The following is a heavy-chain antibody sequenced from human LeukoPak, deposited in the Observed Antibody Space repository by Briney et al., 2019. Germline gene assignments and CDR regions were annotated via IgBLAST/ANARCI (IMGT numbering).Heavy chain of an antibody. D-gene: IGHD3-9*01. CDR1: GFMFSTYW. Sequence: GGSLRLSCAASGFMFSTYWMTWVRQAPGKGLEWVANIKPDGGEKTYVDSVKGRFTISRDNAKNTLYLQMNSLRAEDTAVYYCARHSGPRLVTYRKGSFYMDVWGKGTTVTISS. CDR3: ARHSGPRLVTYRKGSFYMDV. CDR2: IKPDGGEK. V-gene: IGHV3-7*01. J-gene: IGHJ6*03.